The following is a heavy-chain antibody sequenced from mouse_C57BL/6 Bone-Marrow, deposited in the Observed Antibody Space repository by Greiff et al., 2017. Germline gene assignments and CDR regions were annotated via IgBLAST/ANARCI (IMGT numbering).Heavy chain of an antibody. J-gene: IGHJ4*01. CDR2: SRNKANDYTT. Sequence: EVHLVESGGGLVQSGRSLRLSCATSGFTFSDFYMEWVRQAPGKGLEWIAASRNKANDYTTAYSASVKGRFIVSRDTSQSILYLQMNALRAEDTAIYYCARDWDSSGAMDYWGQGTSVTVSS. CDR1: GFTFSDFY. CDR3: ARDWDSSGAMDY. D-gene: IGHD3-2*02. V-gene: IGHV7-1*01.